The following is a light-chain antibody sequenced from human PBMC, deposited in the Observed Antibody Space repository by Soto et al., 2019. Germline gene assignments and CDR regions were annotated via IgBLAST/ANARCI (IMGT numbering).Light chain of an antibody. CDR1: QSVRSN. V-gene: IGKV3-15*01. J-gene: IGKJ1*01. CDR2: AAS. CDR3: QQYNNWPRT. Sequence: EIVMTQSPATLSVSPGEWATLSCRASQSVRSNLAWYQQRPGQAPRLLIYAASTRATGIPARFSGGGSGTEFTLIIDSLQSEDFAVYYCQQYNNWPRTFGQWTKVEIK.